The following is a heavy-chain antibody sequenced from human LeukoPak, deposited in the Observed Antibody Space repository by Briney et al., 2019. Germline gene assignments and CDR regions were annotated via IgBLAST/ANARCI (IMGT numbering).Heavy chain of an antibody. D-gene: IGHD2-2*01. V-gene: IGHV3-21*01. CDR2: ISSSSSYI. Sequence: PGGSLRLSCAASGFTFSSYSMNWVRQAPGKGLEWVSSISSSSSYIYYADSVKGRFTISRDNAKNSLYLQMNSLRAEDTAVYHCARDSSTSPNYFDYWGQGTLVTVSS. J-gene: IGHJ4*02. CDR1: GFTFSSYS. CDR3: ARDSSTSPNYFDY.